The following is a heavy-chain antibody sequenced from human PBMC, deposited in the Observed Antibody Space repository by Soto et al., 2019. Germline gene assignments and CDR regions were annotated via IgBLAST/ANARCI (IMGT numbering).Heavy chain of an antibody. CDR3: AREAAATVGDGYWCDP. CDR2: VYTSGNT. J-gene: IGHJ5*02. D-gene: IGHD6-13*01. Sequence: QVQLQESGPGLVKPSETLSLTCTVSGDSFSGYYWSWIRQPAGKGLEWIGRVYTSGNTDYNPSLKSRVTVSVDTSKNQFSLKLSSVTAADTAVYYCAREAAATVGDGYWCDPWGQGTLVTVSS. CDR1: GDSFSGYY. V-gene: IGHV4-4*07.